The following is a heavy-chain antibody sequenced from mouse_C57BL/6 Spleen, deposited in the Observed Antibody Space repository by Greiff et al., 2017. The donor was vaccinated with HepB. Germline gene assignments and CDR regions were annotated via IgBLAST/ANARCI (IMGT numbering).Heavy chain of an antibody. CDR3: AREDSSGYYFDY. J-gene: IGHJ2*01. D-gene: IGHD3-2*02. Sequence: QVQLQQPGAELVRPGTSVKLSCKASGYTFTSYWMHWVKQRPGQGLEWIGVIDPSDSYTNYNQKFKGKATLTVDTSSSTAYMQLSSLTSEDSAVDYCAREDSSGYYFDYWGQGTTLTVSS. V-gene: IGHV1-59*01. CDR1: GYTFTSYW. CDR2: IDPSDSYT.